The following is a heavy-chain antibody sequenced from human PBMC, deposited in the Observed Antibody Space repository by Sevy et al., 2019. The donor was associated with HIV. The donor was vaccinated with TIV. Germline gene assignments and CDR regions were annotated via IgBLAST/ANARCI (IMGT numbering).Heavy chain of an antibody. J-gene: IGHJ5*02. D-gene: IGHD3-22*01. CDR3: AREGLGGFYSSLDR. CDR1: GFTFTTYD. CDR2: ISSSANDI. V-gene: IGHV3-48*03. Sequence: GGSLRLSCAASGFTFTTYDMTWVRQAPGKGLEWISYISSSANDIKYADSLKGRFTISRDNARNSLYLAMSSLRAEDTAVYYCAREGLGGFYSSLDRWGQGTLVTVSS.